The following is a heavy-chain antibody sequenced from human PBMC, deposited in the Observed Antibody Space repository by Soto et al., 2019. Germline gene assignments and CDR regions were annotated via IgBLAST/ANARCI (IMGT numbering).Heavy chain of an antibody. CDR1: GGSISSSSYY. V-gene: IGHV4-39*01. CDR2: IYYSGST. D-gene: IGHD6-19*01. Sequence: QLQLQESGPGLVKPSETLSLTCTVSGGSISSSSYYWGWIRQPPGKGLEWIGSIYYSGSTYYNPSLKSRVTISVDTSKNQFSLKLSSVTAADTAVYYCARHESSSGWNLFYFDYWGQGTLVTVSS. J-gene: IGHJ4*02. CDR3: ARHESSSGWNLFYFDY.